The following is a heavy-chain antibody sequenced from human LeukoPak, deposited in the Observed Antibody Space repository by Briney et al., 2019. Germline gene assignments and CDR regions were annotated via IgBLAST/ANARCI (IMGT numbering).Heavy chain of an antibody. CDR2: INPSGGST. J-gene: IGHJ4*02. D-gene: IGHD2-21*02. V-gene: IGHV1-46*03. CDR1: GCTFTSYY. CDR3: ARNEVTGDLGY. Sequence: ASVKVSCKASGCTFTSYYMHWVRQAPGQGLEWMGIINPSGGSTSYAQKFQGRVTMTRDTSTSTVYMELSSLRSEDTAVYYCARNEVTGDLGYWGQGTLVTVSS.